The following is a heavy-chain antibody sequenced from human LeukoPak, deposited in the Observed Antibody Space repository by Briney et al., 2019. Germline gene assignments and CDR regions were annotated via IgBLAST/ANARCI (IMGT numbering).Heavy chain of an antibody. CDR3: ARVDIVATGEGEGVYCFDY. J-gene: IGHJ4*02. V-gene: IGHV4-34*01. Sequence: LKPSETLSLTCVVYGGSFSGYYWSWIRQPPGKGLEWIGEINHSGSTNYNPSLKSRVTISVDTSKNQFSLKLSSVTAADTAVYYCARVDIVATGEGEGVYCFDYWGQGTLVTVSS. D-gene: IGHD5-12*01. CDR1: GGSFSGYY. CDR2: INHSGST.